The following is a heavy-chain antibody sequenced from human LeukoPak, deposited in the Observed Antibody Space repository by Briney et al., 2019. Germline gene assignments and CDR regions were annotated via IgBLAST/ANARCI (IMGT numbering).Heavy chain of an antibody. CDR3: ASEYYDSSGYYLWGN. CDR1: GGSISSYY. D-gene: IGHD3-22*01. J-gene: IGHJ4*02. Sequence: SETLSLTCTVSGGSISSYYWSWIRQPAGKGLEWIGRIYISGSTNYNPSLKSRVTMSVDTSKNQFSLKLSSVTAADTAVYYCASEYYDSSGYYLWGNWGQGTLVTVSS. CDR2: IYISGST. V-gene: IGHV4-4*07.